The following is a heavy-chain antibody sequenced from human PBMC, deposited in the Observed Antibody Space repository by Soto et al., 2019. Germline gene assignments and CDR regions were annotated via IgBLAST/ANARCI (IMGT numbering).Heavy chain of an antibody. V-gene: IGHV3-53*01. CDR1: ELSVSSNS. CDR2: IYSGGAT. Sequence: EVQLVESGGGLVQPGGSLRLSCTASELSVSSNSMNWVRQAPGKGLEWVSTIYSGGATYYADFVKGRFTFSRDNSKNTLYLQMNSLRVGDTAVYYCARGSYRAFDYWGQGTLVTVSS. J-gene: IGHJ4*02. CDR3: ARGSYRAFDY. D-gene: IGHD4-4*01.